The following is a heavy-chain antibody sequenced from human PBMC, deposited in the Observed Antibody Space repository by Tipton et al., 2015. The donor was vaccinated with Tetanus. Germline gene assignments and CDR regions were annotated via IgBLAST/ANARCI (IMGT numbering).Heavy chain of an antibody. J-gene: IGHJ4*02. CDR2: VYYTGST. D-gene: IGHD6-13*01. CDR1: GDSVSGYY. CDR3: AGVTAQRTELYFDH. V-gene: IGHV4-59*02. Sequence: LRLSCTVSGDSVSGYYWSWIRQPPGKGLEWIGYVYYTGSTNHNPSLKSRVTISMDRSKNQISLQLTSVTAADTAVYFCAGVTAQRTELYFDHWGQGTLVTVSP.